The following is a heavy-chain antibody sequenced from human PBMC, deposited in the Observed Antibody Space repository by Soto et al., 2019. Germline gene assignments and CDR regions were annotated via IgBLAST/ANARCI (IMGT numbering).Heavy chain of an antibody. D-gene: IGHD3-10*01. CDR3: AKGLIWFGELSGAFDI. Sequence: GGSLRLSCAASGFTFDDYAMHWVRQAPGKGLEWVSGISWNSGSIGYADSVKGRFTISRDNAKNSLYLQMNSLRAEDTALYYCAKGLIWFGELSGAFDIWGQGTMVTVSS. CDR1: GFTFDDYA. J-gene: IGHJ3*02. CDR2: ISWNSGSI. V-gene: IGHV3-9*01.